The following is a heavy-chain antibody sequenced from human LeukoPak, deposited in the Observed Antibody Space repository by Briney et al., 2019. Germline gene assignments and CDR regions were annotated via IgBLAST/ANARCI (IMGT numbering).Heavy chain of an antibody. J-gene: IGHJ4*02. CDR2: IKQDGSEK. Sequence: PGRSLRLSCAASGFTFSSYWMSWVRQAPGKGLEWVANIKQDGSEKYYVDSVKGRFTISRDNAKNSLYLQMNSLRAEDTAVYYCARDQGSGWADYWGQGTLVTVSS. D-gene: IGHD6-19*01. CDR3: ARDQGSGWADY. V-gene: IGHV3-7*01. CDR1: GFTFSSYW.